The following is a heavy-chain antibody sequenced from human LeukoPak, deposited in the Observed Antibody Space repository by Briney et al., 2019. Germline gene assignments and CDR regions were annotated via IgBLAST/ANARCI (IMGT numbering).Heavy chain of an antibody. CDR3: AKERFIVVVTATIDY. CDR2: ISGSGGST. Sequence: GGSLRFSCAASGFTFSSYAMSWVRQAPGKGLEWVSAISGSGGSTYYADSVKGRFTISRDNSKNTLYLQMNSLRAEDTAVYYCAKERFIVVVTATIDYWGQGTLVTVSS. D-gene: IGHD2-21*02. V-gene: IGHV3-23*01. J-gene: IGHJ4*02. CDR1: GFTFSSYA.